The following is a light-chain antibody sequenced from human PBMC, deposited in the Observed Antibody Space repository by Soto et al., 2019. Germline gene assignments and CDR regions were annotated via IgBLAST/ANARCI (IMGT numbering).Light chain of an antibody. CDR1: SSDVGGYSY. V-gene: IGLV2-14*01. J-gene: IGLJ1*01. CDR2: DVS. Sequence: QSALTQPPSASGSPGQSVTISCTGISSDVGGYSYVSWYQQHPGKAPKLIIYDVSDRPSGISNRFSGSKSDNTASLTISGLQAEDEAEYYCSSYTSSRTYVFGTGTKLTVL. CDR3: SSYTSSRTYV.